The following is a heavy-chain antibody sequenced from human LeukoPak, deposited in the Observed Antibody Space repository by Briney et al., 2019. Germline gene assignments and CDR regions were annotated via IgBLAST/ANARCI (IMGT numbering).Heavy chain of an antibody. CDR2: INPNGGGT. Sequence: ASVKVSCKASGYTFTGYYMHWVRQAPGQGLEWMGWINPNGGGTNYAQKFQGRVTMTRDTSISTAYMELSRLRSDDTAVYYCARAKRPPGPLVVFDYWGQGTLVTVSS. D-gene: IGHD2-8*02. CDR3: ARAKRPPGPLVVFDY. J-gene: IGHJ4*02. V-gene: IGHV1-2*02. CDR1: GYTFTGYY.